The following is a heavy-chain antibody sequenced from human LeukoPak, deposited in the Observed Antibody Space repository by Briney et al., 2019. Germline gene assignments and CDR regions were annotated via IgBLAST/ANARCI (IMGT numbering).Heavy chain of an antibody. Sequence: GGSLRLSCAASGFTFSRDSMNWVRQAPGKGLEWVSYINGGSSPIYYADSVRGRFTISRDNAKNSLYLQMNSLRAEDTAVYYCVRDNPRCCGVVPANIDDYWGQGTLVTVSS. D-gene: IGHD2-15*01. CDR1: GFTFSRDS. CDR2: INGGSSPI. J-gene: IGHJ4*02. CDR3: VRDNPRCCGVVPANIDDY. V-gene: IGHV3-48*01.